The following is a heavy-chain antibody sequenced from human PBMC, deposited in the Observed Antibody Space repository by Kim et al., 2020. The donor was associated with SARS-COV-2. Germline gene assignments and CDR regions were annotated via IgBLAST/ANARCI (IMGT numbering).Heavy chain of an antibody. V-gene: IGHV3-53*01. CDR2: IYSGGST. J-gene: IGHJ6*01. CDR3: ARGLAYCGGDCYSPYDYY. Sequence: GGSLRLSCAASGFTVSSNYMSWVRQAPGKGLEWVSVIYSGGSTYYADSVKGRCTISSDNSKNTLYLQLNSLRAEDTAVYYCARGLAYCGGDCYSPYDYY. CDR1: GFTVSSNY. D-gene: IGHD2-21*02.